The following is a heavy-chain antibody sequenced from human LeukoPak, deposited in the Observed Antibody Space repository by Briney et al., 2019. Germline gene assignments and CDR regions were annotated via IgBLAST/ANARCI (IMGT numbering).Heavy chain of an antibody. CDR1: GGTFSSYA. CDR3: ARDQSGYYYGHAFDI. V-gene: IGHV1-69*06. Sequence: ASVKVSCKASGGTFSSYAISWVRQAPGQGLEWMGGIIPIFGTANYAQKFQGRVTITADKSTSTAYMELSSLRSEDTAVYYCARDQSGYYYGHAFDIWGQGTMVTVSS. CDR2: IIPIFGTA. J-gene: IGHJ3*02. D-gene: IGHD3-22*01.